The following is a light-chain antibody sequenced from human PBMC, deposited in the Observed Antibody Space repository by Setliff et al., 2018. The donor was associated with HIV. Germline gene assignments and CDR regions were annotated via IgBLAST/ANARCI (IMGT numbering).Light chain of an antibody. CDR3: CSYAGSYTYV. V-gene: IGLV2-11*01. CDR2: DVT. J-gene: IGLJ1*01. CDR1: SSDVGYYNF. Sequence: QSALTQPRPVSGSPGQSVTIPGPGTSSDVGYYNFFSWYQQHPGKAPKLMIYDVTKRPSGVPDRFSGSKSGNTASLTISGLQAEDEADDYCCSYAGSYTYVFGTGTKVTVL.